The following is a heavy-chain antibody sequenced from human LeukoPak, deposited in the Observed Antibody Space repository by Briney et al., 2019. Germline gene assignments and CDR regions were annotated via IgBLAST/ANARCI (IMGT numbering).Heavy chain of an antibody. CDR3: AKDGVAYCGGDCYSDY. J-gene: IGHJ4*02. CDR2: IRYDGSNK. CDR1: GFTFSSYG. V-gene: IGHV3-30*02. D-gene: IGHD2-21*01. Sequence: GESLRLSCAASGFTFSSYGMHWVRQAPGKGLELVAFIRYDGSNKYYADSVKGRFTISRDNSKNTLYQQMNSLRAEDTAVYYCAKDGVAYCGGDCYSDYWGQGTLVTVSS.